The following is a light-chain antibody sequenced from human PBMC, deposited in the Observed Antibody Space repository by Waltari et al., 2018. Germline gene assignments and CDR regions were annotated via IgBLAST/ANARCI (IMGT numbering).Light chain of an antibody. V-gene: IGKV4-1*01. CDR3: KQYYSTGGT. CDR1: QSVLYSSNNNNY. J-gene: IGKJ2*01. Sequence: DIVMTQSPDSLAVSLVERATINCKSSQSVLYSSNNNNYLAWYQQKPGQPPKLLIYWASTRESGVPDRFSGSGSGTDFTLTISSLQAEDVAVYYCKQYYSTGGTFGQGTKLEIK. CDR2: WAS.